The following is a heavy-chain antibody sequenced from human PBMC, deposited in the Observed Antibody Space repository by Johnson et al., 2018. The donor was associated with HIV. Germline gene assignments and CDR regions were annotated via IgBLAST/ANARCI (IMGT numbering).Heavy chain of an antibody. D-gene: IGHD3-16*01. CDR2: LWYDGTTA. Sequence: QVQLVESGGGVVQPGGSLRLSCAASGFTFDDYAMHWVRQAPGKGLEWVAILWYDGTTAFYADSVKGRFTISRDTSKKMLYLQMNSLRVDDTAVYYCAKTGGGAALDSWGQGTMVTVSS. J-gene: IGHJ3*02. CDR3: AKTGGGAALDS. CDR1: GFTFDDYA. V-gene: IGHV3-33*03.